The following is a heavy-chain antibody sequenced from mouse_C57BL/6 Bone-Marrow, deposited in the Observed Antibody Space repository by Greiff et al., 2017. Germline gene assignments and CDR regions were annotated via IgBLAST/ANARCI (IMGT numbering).Heavy chain of an antibody. D-gene: IGHD1-1*01. CDR2: IDPETGGT. V-gene: IGHV1-15*01. J-gene: IGHJ4*01. Sequence: QVQLQQSGAELVRPGASVTLSCTASGYTFTDYEMHWVKQPPVHGLEWIGAIDPETGGTAYNQKFNGKAILTADKSSSTAYMELRSLTSEDSADYYCTRKRGVDYVSSYYAMDYWGQGTSVNVSS. CDR1: GYTFTDYE. CDR3: TRKRGVDYVSSYYAMDY.